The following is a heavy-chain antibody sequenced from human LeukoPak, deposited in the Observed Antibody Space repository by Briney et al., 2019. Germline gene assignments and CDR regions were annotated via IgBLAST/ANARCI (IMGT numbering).Heavy chain of an antibody. Sequence: ASVKVSCKASGGIFSSYTISWVRQAPGQGLEWMGRINPNSGGTNYAQRFQGRVTMTRDKSTNTAYMELNRLTFDDTAVYYCAKLSGDYGDYKGCWGQGTLVTVSS. V-gene: IGHV1-2*06. CDR2: INPNSGGT. J-gene: IGHJ4*02. CDR3: AKLSGDYGDYKGC. D-gene: IGHD4-17*01. CDR1: GGIFSSYT.